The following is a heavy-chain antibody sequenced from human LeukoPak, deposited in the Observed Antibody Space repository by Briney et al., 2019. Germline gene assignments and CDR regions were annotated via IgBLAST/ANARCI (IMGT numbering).Heavy chain of an antibody. J-gene: IGHJ6*03. V-gene: IGHV4-34*01. CDR1: GGSFSGYY. Sequence: SETLSLTCAVYGGSFSGYYWSWIRQPPGKGLEWIGEINHSGSTNYNPSLKSRVTISVDTSKNQFSLKLSSVTAADTAVYYCARWVGYSYGYDYMDVWGKGTTVTISS. CDR3: ARWVGYSYGYDYMDV. CDR2: INHSGST. D-gene: IGHD5-18*01.